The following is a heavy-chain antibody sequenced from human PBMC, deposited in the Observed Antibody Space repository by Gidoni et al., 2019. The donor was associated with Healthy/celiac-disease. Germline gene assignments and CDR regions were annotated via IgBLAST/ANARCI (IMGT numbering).Heavy chain of an antibody. V-gene: IGHV4-38-2*02. CDR1: GYSISSGYY. CDR2: IYNSGST. CDR3: ARVEMATGLLGY. Sequence: QVQLQESGPGLVKPSETLSLTCTVSGYSISSGYYWGWIRQPPGKGLEWIGGIYNSGSTYYNPSIKSRVTISVDTSKNQFSLKLSSVTAADTAVYYCARVEMATGLLGYWGQGTLVTVSS. D-gene: IGHD5-12*01. J-gene: IGHJ4*02.